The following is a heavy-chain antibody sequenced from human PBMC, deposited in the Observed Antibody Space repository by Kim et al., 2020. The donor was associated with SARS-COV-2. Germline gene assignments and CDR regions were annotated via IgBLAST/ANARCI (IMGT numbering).Heavy chain of an antibody. CDR3: ATRTGITIFGVVNVRGYYYYGMDV. CDR2: IIPIFGTA. Sequence: SVKVFCKASGGTFSSYAISWVRQAPGQGLEWMGGIIPIFGTANYAQKFQGRVTITADESTSTAYMELSSLRSEDTAVYYCATRTGITIFGVVNVRGYYYYGMDVWGQGTTVTVSS. D-gene: IGHD3-3*01. J-gene: IGHJ6*02. V-gene: IGHV1-69*13. CDR1: GGTFSSYA.